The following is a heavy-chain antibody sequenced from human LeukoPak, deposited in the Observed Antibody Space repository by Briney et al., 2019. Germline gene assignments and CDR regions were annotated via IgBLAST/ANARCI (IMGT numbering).Heavy chain of an antibody. Sequence: PSETLSLTCSVSGGSINSYYWSWIRQHPGKGLEWIGYIYYSGSTYYNPSLKSRVTISVDTSKNQFSLKLSSVTAADTAVYYCARVADYGDYPGYFDYWGQGTLVTVSS. D-gene: IGHD4-17*01. CDR3: ARVADYGDYPGYFDY. V-gene: IGHV4-59*06. J-gene: IGHJ4*02. CDR2: IYYSGST. CDR1: GGSINSYY.